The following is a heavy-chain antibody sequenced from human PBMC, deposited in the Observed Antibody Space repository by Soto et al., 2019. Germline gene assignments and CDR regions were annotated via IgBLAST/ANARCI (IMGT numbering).Heavy chain of an antibody. CDR3: ARAWLDVYYYYGMDV. CDR2: INHSGST. J-gene: IGHJ6*02. D-gene: IGHD6-19*01. Sequence: SETLSLTSAVYGGSFGGYYWSWIRQPPGKGLEWIGEINHSGSTNYNPSLKSRVTISVDTSKNQFSLKLSSVTAADTAVYYCARAWLDVYYYYGMDVWGQGTTGTVSS. CDR1: GGSFGGYY. V-gene: IGHV4-34*01.